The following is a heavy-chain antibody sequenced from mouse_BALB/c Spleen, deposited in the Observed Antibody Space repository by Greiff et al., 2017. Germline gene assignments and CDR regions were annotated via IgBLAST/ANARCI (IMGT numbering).Heavy chain of an antibody. CDR2: IYPGNSDT. CDR1: GYTFTCYW. V-gene: IGHV1-5*01. J-gene: IGHJ4*01. Sequence: EVKLQESGTVLARPGASVKMSCKASGYTFTCYWMHWVKQRPGQGLEWIGAIYPGNSDTSYNQKFKGKAKLTAVTSTSTAYMELSSLTNEDSAVYYCTRGGFYYDYGYYAMDYWGQGTSVTVSS. D-gene: IGHD2-4*01. CDR3: TRGGFYYDYGYYAMDY.